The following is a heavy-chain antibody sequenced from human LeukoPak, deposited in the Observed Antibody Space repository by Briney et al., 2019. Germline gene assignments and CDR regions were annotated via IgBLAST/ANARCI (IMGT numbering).Heavy chain of an antibody. CDR1: GFTFTNSW. CDR2: IKQDGSTK. Sequence: PGGSLRLSCAASGFTFTNSWMAWVRQAPGKGLEWVANIKQDGSTKHYMDSLKGRFTISRDNPKNSLYLQMNSLRADDTAIYYCARDTDGGLDYWGQGIVVTVAS. D-gene: IGHD2-8*01. J-gene: IGHJ4*02. CDR3: ARDTDGGLDY. V-gene: IGHV3-7*01.